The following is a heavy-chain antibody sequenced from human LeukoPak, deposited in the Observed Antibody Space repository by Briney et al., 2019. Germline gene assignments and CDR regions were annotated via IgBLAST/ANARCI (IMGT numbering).Heavy chain of an antibody. J-gene: IGHJ5*02. D-gene: IGHD6-13*01. CDR3: ARVLGSSWGNWFDP. Sequence: GGSLRLSCAASGFTFDDYGMSWVRQAPGKGLEWVSGINWNGGSTGYADSVKGRFTISRDNAKNSLYLQMNSLRAEDTALYYCARVLGSSWGNWFDPWGQGTLVTVSS. CDR1: GFTFDDYG. V-gene: IGHV3-20*04. CDR2: INWNGGST.